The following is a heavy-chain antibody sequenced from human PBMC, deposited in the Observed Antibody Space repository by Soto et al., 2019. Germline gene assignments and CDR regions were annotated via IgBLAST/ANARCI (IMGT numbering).Heavy chain of an antibody. CDR1: GGSISSYY. CDR2: IYYSGST. CDR3: ARLISATDAFDI. V-gene: IGHV4-59*08. D-gene: IGHD2-15*01. Sequence: SETLSLTCTVSGGSISSYYWSWIRQPPGKGLEWIGYIYYSGSTNYNPSLKSRVTISVDTSKNQFSLKLSSVTAADTAVYYCARLISATDAFDIWGQGTMVTVS. J-gene: IGHJ3*02.